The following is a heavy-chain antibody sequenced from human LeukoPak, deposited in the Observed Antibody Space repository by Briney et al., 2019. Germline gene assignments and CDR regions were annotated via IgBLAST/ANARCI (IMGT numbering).Heavy chain of an antibody. Sequence: PSETLSLTCTVSGGSISSGDYYWRWIRQPPGKGLEWIGYIYYSGSTYYNPSLKSRVTISVDTSKNQFSLKLSSVTAADTAVYYCARDSEERSGAPYGDYGRNYYYGMDVWGQGTTVTVSS. CDR1: GGSISSGDYY. CDR3: ARDSEERSGAPYGDYGRNYYYGMDV. CDR2: IYYSGST. J-gene: IGHJ6*02. D-gene: IGHD4-17*01. V-gene: IGHV4-30-4*01.